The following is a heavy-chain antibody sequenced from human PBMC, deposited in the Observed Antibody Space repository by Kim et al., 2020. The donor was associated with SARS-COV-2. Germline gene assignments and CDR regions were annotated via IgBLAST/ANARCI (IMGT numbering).Heavy chain of an antibody. CDR1: GFTVNNFA. V-gene: IGHV3-23*01. CDR3: AKAKPRSRCWYVFEH. CDR2: DPGGGGRT. J-gene: IGHJ4*02. D-gene: IGHD6-13*01. Sequence: GGSLRLSCGASGFTVNNFAMSWVRQAPGKGLEWVSTDPGGGGRTFYADSVKGRFTISRDNSKNTVFLQMNSVRAEDTAVYYCAKAKPRSRCWYVFEHWGQGTLVTVSS.